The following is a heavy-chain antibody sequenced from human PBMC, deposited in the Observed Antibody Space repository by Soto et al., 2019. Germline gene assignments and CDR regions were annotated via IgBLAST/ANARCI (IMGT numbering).Heavy chain of an antibody. CDR1: GYTFTGYY. D-gene: IGHD2-2*01. J-gene: IGHJ5*02. Sequence: ASVKVSCKASGYTFTGYYMHWVRQAPGQGLEWMGWTNPNSGGTNYARKFQGWVTMTRETSISTAYMELSRLRSDDTAVYYCARGGGDIVVVPAATKYNWFDPWGQGILVTVSS. V-gene: IGHV1-2*04. CDR2: TNPNSGGT. CDR3: ARGGGDIVVVPAATKYNWFDP.